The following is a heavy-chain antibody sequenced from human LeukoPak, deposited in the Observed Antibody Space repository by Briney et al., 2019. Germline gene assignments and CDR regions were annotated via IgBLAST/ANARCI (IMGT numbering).Heavy chain of an antibody. J-gene: IGHJ6*02. Sequence: GRSLRLSCAASGFTFSSYGMHWVRQAPGKGLEWVAVIWYDGSNKYYADSVKGRFTISRDNSKKTLYLQMNSLRAEDTAVYYCARDDYVHYGMDVWGQGTTVTVSS. CDR2: IWYDGSNK. CDR3: ARDDYVHYGMDV. D-gene: IGHD4-17*01. CDR1: GFTFSSYG. V-gene: IGHV3-33*01.